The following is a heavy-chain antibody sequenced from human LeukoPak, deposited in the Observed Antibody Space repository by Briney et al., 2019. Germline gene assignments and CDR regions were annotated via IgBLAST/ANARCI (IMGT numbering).Heavy chain of an antibody. Sequence: GGSLRLSCAASGFTFSSYWMHWVRQAPGKGLEWVSVIYSGGSTYYADSVKGRFTISRDNSKNTLYLQMNSLRAEDTAVYYCARGQNIPAWGQGTLVTVSS. CDR2: IYSGGST. CDR3: ARGQNIPA. CDR1: GFTFSSYW. J-gene: IGHJ4*02. V-gene: IGHV3-53*01. D-gene: IGHD1/OR15-1a*01.